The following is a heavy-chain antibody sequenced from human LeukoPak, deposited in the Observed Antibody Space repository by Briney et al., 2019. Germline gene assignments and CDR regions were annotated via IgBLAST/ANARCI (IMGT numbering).Heavy chain of an antibody. Sequence: GGSLRLSCAASGFTFNKSWMSWVRQAPGKGPEWVANIKEDGTQKYYVDSVRGRFTISRDNAENSLYLQMNSLRAEDTAVYYCAKIKASYQLLVLDYWGQGTLVTVSS. V-gene: IGHV3-7*03. J-gene: IGHJ4*02. D-gene: IGHD2-2*01. CDR2: IKEDGTQK. CDR1: GFTFNKSW. CDR3: AKIKASYQLLVLDY.